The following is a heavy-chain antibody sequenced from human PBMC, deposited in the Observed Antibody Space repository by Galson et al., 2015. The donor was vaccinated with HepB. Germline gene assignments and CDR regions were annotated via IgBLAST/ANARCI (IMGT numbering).Heavy chain of an antibody. CDR2: ISYDGSNK. V-gene: IGHV3-30-3*01. CDR1: GFTFSSSA. CDR3: ARDLGELATITRPYGMDV. J-gene: IGHJ6*02. Sequence: SLRLSCAASGFTFSSSAMHWVRQAPGKGLEWVAVISYDGSNKYYADSVKGRFTISRDNSKNTLYLQMNSLRAEDTAVYYCARDLGELATITRPYGMDVWGQGTTVTVSS. D-gene: IGHD5-24*01.